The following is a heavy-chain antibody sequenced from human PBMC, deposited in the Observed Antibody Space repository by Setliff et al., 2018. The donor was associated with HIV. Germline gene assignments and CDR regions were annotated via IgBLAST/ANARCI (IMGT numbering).Heavy chain of an antibody. D-gene: IGHD2-15*01. V-gene: IGHV4-39*01. CDR2: IYYSGST. Sequence: SCTVSGGSISSYYWGWIRQPPGKGLEWIGSIYYSGSTYYNPSLKSRVTISVDTSKNQFSLKLSSVTAADTAVYYCARRGGLGWYFDLWGRGTLVTVSS. J-gene: IGHJ2*01. CDR3: ARRGGLGWYFDL. CDR1: GGSISSYY.